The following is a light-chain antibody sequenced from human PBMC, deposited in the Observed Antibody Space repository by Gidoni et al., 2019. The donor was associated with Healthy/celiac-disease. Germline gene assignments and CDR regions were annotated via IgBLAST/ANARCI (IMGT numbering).Light chain of an antibody. CDR2: KAS. V-gene: IGKV1-5*03. J-gene: IGKJ4*01. Sequence: DIQMTQSPSTLSPSVGDRVTITCRASQSISSWLAWYQQKPGKAPKLLIYKASSLERGVPSRFSGSGAGKEFTITISSLQHDDFATYYCQQYNSYPLTVGGGTKVEIK. CDR3: QQYNSYPLT. CDR1: QSISSW.